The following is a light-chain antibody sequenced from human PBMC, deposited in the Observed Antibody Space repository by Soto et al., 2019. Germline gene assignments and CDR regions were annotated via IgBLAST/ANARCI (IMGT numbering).Light chain of an antibody. V-gene: IGKV1-39*01. CDR1: ATIYRY. Sequence: IQMTQSPPSLSASVGDRVTITCRASATIYRYLNWYQQKPGKPPILLISDASTLQSGVPSRFGCRGSGTDFTLSISHQRSEDSATYFCLQSRQHPHTFGQGHKLEI. CDR3: LQSRQHPHT. J-gene: IGKJ2*01. CDR2: DAS.